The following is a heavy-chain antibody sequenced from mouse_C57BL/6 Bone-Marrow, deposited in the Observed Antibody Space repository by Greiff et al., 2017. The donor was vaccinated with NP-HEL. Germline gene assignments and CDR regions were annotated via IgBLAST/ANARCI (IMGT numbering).Heavy chain of an antibody. D-gene: IGHD2-5*01. CDR1: GYAFTNYL. V-gene: IGHV1-54*01. CDR3: ARDYSNLPWFAY. Sequence: QVQLKESGAELVRPGTSVKVSCKASGYAFTNYLIEWVKQRPGQGLEWIGVINPGSGGTNYNEKFKGKATLTADKSSSTAYMQLSSLTSEDSAVYFCARDYSNLPWFAYWGQGTLVTVSA. CDR2: INPGSGGT. J-gene: IGHJ3*01.